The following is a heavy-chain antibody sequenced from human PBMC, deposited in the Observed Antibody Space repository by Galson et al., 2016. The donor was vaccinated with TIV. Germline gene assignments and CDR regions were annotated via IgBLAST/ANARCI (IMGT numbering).Heavy chain of an antibody. CDR3: ARDRTLPGYYHNGMDV. CDR2: FDPEDGQT. J-gene: IGHJ6*02. D-gene: IGHD1/OR15-1a*01. V-gene: IGHV1-24*01. CDR1: GHTLKELN. Sequence: SVKVSCKVSGHTLKELNIQWVRQAPGKGLEWMGGFDPEDGQTTCTQKLQGRVTMTEDTSTDTAYMELSSLTSEDTAVYYCARDRTLPGYYHNGMDVWGQGTTVTVSS.